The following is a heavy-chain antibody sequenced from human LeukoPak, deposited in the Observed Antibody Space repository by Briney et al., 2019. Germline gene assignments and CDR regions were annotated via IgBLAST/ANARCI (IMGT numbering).Heavy chain of an antibody. CDR2: ISSSGLTM. CDR1: GFTFSNYE. D-gene: IGHD3-10*01. V-gene: IGHV3-48*03. CDR3: ARDSYSSGIDF. Sequence: GSLRLSCAASGFTFSNYEMNWVRQAPGRGLEWVSYISSSGLTMYYADSVKGRFTISRDNSRNSLYLQMNSLRAEDTAVYYCARDSYSSGIDFWGQGTLVTVSS. J-gene: IGHJ4*02.